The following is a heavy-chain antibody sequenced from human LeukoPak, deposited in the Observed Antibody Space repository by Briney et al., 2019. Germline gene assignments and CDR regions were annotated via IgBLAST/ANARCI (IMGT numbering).Heavy chain of an antibody. V-gene: IGHV5-51*01. CDR2: IYPGDSDN. CDR3: ARHGLTGSFDI. D-gene: IGHD7-27*01. Sequence: GESLKISCKGSGYTFTSYWIAWVRQMPGKGLEWMGIIYPGDSDNRNSPSSQGQVTISVDRSISTAYLQWSSLKASDTAMYYCARHGLTGSFDIWGQGTMVTVSS. J-gene: IGHJ3*02. CDR1: GYTFTSYW.